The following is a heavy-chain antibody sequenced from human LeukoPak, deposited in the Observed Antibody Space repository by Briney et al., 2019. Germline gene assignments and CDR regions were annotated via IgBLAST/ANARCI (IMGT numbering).Heavy chain of an antibody. D-gene: IGHD5-12*01. V-gene: IGHV4-30-4*01. CDR3: ARSRGYSGYGNLDY. CDR1: GGSISSGDYY. CDR2: IYYSGST. J-gene: IGHJ4*02. Sequence: SETLSLTCTVSGGSISSGDYYWSWIRQPPGKGLEWIGYIYYSGSTYYNPSLKSRVTISVDTSKNQFSLKLSSVTVADTAVYYCARSRGYSGYGNLDYWGQGTLVTVSS.